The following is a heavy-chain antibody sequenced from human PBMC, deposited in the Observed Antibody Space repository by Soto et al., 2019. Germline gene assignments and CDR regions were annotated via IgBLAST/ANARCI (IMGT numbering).Heavy chain of an antibody. Sequence: HGELVQPGADVKKPGASVTISCKASGYTFTDYALHWVRQAPGQRLEWMGWMNAGVGNTLYSQKFQGRITITRDTSASTAYMELNSLKSEDTAIYYCARDTGYTFGSLNYWGPGTLVTVSS. CDR1: GYTFTDYA. CDR3: ARDTGYTFGSLNY. D-gene: IGHD5-18*01. V-gene: IGHV1-3*01. J-gene: IGHJ4*02. CDR2: MNAGVGNT.